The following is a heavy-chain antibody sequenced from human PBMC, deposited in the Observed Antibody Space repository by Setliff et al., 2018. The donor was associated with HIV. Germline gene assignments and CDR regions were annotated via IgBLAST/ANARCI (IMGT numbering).Heavy chain of an antibody. Sequence: SETLSLTCAVYGGSFSAYYWGWIRQPPGKGLEWIGSLHHTGSTYYNPSLKSRVSTSVDKSNNQFSLQLSFVTAADTAVYYCARHNVGGGYGWGSYRPFDSWGQGTLVTVSS. CDR3: ARHNVGGGYGWGSYRPFDS. J-gene: IGHJ4*02. CDR2: LHHTGST. D-gene: IGHD3-10*01. CDR1: GGSFSAYY. V-gene: IGHV4-38-2*01.